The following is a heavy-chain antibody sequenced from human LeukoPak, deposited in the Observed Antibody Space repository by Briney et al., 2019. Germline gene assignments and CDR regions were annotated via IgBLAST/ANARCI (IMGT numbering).Heavy chain of an antibody. CDR1: GFSFGTYA. Sequence: GGSLRLSCAASGFSFGTYAMHWARQAPGKGLEWVAFVSWDADTTYYADSVKGRFTISRDNAKNSLYLQMNSLRAEDTAVYYCTRDSQGSRTYSVDYWGQGTLVTVSS. J-gene: IGHJ4*02. V-gene: IGHV3-30-3*01. D-gene: IGHD3-10*01. CDR2: VSWDADTT. CDR3: TRDSQGSRTYSVDY.